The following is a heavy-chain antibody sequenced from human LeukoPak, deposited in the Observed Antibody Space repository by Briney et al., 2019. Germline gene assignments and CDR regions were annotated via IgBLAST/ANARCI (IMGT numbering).Heavy chain of an antibody. Sequence: PSETLSLTCTVSGGSFSSYYWSWIRQPPGKGLEWIGYIYYSGSTNYNPPLKSRVPISVDTSKNQFSLKLNSVTAADTAVYYCARVGRGYSYGPFDSWGQGTLVTVSS. V-gene: IGHV4-59*01. J-gene: IGHJ4*02. CDR2: IYYSGST. D-gene: IGHD5-18*01. CDR3: ARVGRGYSYGPFDS. CDR1: GGSFSSYY.